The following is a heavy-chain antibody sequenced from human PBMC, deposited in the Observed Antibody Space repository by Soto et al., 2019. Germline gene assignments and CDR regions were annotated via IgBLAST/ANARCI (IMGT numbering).Heavy chain of an antibody. Sequence: QVQLQESGPGLVKPSETLSLTCTVSGGSISSYYWSWIRQPPVKGLEWIGYIYYSGSTNYNPSLKSPVTISVDTSKNQFSLKLSSVTAADTAVYYCARPYSFGSYGMDVWGQGTTVTVSS. CDR1: GGSISSYY. J-gene: IGHJ6*02. CDR2: IYYSGST. V-gene: IGHV4-59*08. CDR3: ARPYSFGSYGMDV. D-gene: IGHD5-18*01.